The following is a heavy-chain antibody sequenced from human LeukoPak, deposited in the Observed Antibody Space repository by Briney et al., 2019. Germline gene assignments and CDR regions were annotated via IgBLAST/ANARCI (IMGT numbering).Heavy chain of an antibody. D-gene: IGHD5-18*01. J-gene: IGHJ6*04. CDR2: ISYDGSNK. CDR3: ARDSYGSYMDV. CDR1: GFTFSSYA. Sequence: PGRSLRLSCAASGFTFSSYAMHWVRQAPGKVLEWVAVISYDGSNKYYADSVKGRFTISRDNSKNTLYLQMNSLRTEDTAVYYCARDSYGSYMDVWGKGTTVTISS. V-gene: IGHV3-30*14.